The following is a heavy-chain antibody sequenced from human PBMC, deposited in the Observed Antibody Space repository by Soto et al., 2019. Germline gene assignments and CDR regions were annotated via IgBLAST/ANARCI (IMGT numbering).Heavy chain of an antibody. CDR1: GGKISNISAA. Sequence: SGGKISNISAACNSFRQSPSRGLEWLGRTYYRSKWYNDYAVSVKSRITINPDTSKNQFSLQLNSVTPEDTAVYYCAYSSSWKFDYWGQGTLVTVS. D-gene: IGHD6-13*01. J-gene: IGHJ4*02. CDR2: TYYRSKWYN. V-gene: IGHV6-1*01. CDR3: AYSSSWKFDY.